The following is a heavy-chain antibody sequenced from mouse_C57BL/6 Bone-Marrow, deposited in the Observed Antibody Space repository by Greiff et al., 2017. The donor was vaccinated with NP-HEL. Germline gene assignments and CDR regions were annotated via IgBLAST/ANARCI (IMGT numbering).Heavy chain of an antibody. J-gene: IGHJ4*01. CDR2: IDPETGGT. D-gene: IGHD2-5*01. Sequence: QVQLKQSGAELVRPGASVTLSCKASGYTFTDYEMHWVKQTPVHGLEWIGAIDPETGGTAYNQKFKGKAILTADKSSSTAYMELRSLTSEDSAVYYCTSSRLVTDYAMDYWGQGTSVTVSS. CDR1: GYTFTDYE. V-gene: IGHV1-15*01. CDR3: TSSRLVTDYAMDY.